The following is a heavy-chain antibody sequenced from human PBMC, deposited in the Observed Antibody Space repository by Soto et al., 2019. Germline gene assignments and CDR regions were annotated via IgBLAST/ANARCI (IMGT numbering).Heavy chain of an antibody. Sequence: GASVKVSCKASGGTFSSYAISWVRQAPGQGLEWMGGIIPIYGTANYAQKFQGRVTITTDTSTSTAYMELRSLRSDDTAVYYCARVRDIVVVVGGWFDPWGQGTLVTVSS. V-gene: IGHV1-69*05. J-gene: IGHJ5*02. CDR2: IIPIYGTA. D-gene: IGHD2-15*01. CDR3: ARVRDIVVVVGGWFDP. CDR1: GGTFSSYA.